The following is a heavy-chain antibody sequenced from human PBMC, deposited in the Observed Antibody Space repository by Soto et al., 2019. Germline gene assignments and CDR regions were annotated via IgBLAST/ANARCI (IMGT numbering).Heavy chain of an antibody. Sequence: SETLSLTCTVSGGSISSYYWSWIRQPSGKGLEWIGRIYTSGSTHYNPSLKSRVTMSVDTSKNQFSLKLSSVTAADTAVYYCARGYCSSTSCALPFDYWGQGTLVTVSS. V-gene: IGHV4-4*07. CDR2: IYTSGST. D-gene: IGHD2-2*01. J-gene: IGHJ4*02. CDR3: ARGYCSSTSCALPFDY. CDR1: GGSISSYY.